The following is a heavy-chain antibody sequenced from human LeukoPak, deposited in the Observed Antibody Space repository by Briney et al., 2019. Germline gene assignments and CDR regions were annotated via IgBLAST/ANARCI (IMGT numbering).Heavy chain of an antibody. V-gene: IGHV1-8*01. D-gene: IGHD4-11*01. CDR1: GYTFTSYD. CDR3: ARGRRSGLQDWFDP. CDR2: MNPNSGNT. J-gene: IGHJ5*02. Sequence: ASVKVSCKASGYTFTSYDINWVRQATGQGLEWMGWMNPNSGNTGYAQKFQGRVTITRNTSISTAYMELSSLRSEDTAVYYCARGRRSGLQDWFDPWGQGTLVTVSS.